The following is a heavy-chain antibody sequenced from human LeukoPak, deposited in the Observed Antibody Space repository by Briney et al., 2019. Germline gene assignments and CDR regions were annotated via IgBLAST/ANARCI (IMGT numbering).Heavy chain of an antibody. CDR3: ARVRKNYYFDY. CDR1: GFTFSSYW. J-gene: IGHJ4*02. V-gene: IGHV3-7*01. CDR2: IKQDGSVK. Sequence: GGSLRLSCAASGFTFSSYWMSWVRQAPGKGLEWVANIKQDGSVKYYVDSVKGRFTISRDNAKNSLYLQMNSLRAEDTAVYYCARVRKNYYFDYWGQGTLVTVSS.